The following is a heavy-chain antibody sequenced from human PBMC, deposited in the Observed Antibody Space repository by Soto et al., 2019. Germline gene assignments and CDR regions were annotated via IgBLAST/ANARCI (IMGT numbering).Heavy chain of an antibody. CDR3: ARVVGALGRWVDP. D-gene: IGHD2-15*01. Sequence: QVQLVQSGAEVKKPGASVKVSCKASGYTFTSYGLSRVRQAPGQGLEWMGRISAYNDNTNYAQKVQGRITMTTDTSTSTDYMELRSLRADAAAVYYCARVVGALGRWVDPGGQGTLVTVSS. V-gene: IGHV1-18*01. J-gene: IGHJ5*02. CDR2: ISAYNDNT. CDR1: GYTFTSYG.